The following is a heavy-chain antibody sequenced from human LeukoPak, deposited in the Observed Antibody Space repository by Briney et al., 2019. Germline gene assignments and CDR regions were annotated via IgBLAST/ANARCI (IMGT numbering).Heavy chain of an antibody. CDR3: VRDLVLVETPGDDFDF. V-gene: IGHV3-74*03. D-gene: IGHD2-8*02. J-gene: IGHJ4*02. CDR2: INPRSTVI. CDR1: GFPFSSYW. Sequence: GGSLRLSCAASGFPFSSYWMHWVRQVPGKGLVWVARINPRSTVITYADSVRGRFTISRHNAENTVSLQMNSLRGEDTAVYYCVRDLVLVETPGDDFDFWGQGTLVTVSS.